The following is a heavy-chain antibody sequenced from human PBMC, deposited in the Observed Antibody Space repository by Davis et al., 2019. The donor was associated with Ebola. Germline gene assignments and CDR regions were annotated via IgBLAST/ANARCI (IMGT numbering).Heavy chain of an antibody. CDR2: ISYDGSNK. J-gene: IGHJ6*02. CDR3: AEIYWMRYGMDV. Sequence: GESLKISCAASGFTFSSYGMHWVRQAPGKGLEWVAVISYDGSNKYYADSVKGRFTISRDNSQNTLSLQMNSLRAEDTAVYYCAEIYWMRYGMDVWGQGTTVTVSS. CDR1: GFTFSSYG. V-gene: IGHV3-30*19. D-gene: IGHD1-1*01.